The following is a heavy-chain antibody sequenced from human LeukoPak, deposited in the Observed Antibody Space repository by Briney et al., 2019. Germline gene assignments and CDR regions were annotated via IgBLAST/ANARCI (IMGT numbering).Heavy chain of an antibody. V-gene: IGHV1-69*02. D-gene: IGHD6-6*01. CDR2: IIPVLGIA. Sequence: GASVKVSCKASGGTFSSYTISWVRQAPGQGLEWMGRIIPVLGIANYAQKFQGRVTITADKSASTAYMELSSLRSEDTAVYYCARGPSSGAFDILGQGTMVTVSS. CDR1: GGTFSSYT. CDR3: ARGPSSGAFDI. J-gene: IGHJ3*02.